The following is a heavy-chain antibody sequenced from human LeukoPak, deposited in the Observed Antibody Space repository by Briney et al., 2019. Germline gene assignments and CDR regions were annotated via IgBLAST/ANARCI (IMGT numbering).Heavy chain of an antibody. V-gene: IGHV1-24*01. Sequence: ASVKVSCKVSGYTLTELSMHWVRQAPGKGLEWMGGFDPEDGETIYAQKFQGRVTMTEDTSTDTAYMELSSLRSEDTAVYYCATDRGLNDYYGSGSRPPLYYFDYWGQGTLVTVSS. CDR1: GYTLTELS. CDR2: FDPEDGET. J-gene: IGHJ4*02. D-gene: IGHD3-10*01. CDR3: ATDRGLNDYYGSGSRPPLYYFDY.